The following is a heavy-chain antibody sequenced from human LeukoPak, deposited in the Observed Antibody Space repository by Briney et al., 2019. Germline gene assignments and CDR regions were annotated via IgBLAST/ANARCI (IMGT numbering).Heavy chain of an antibody. CDR2: IYYSGST. Sequence: SETLSLTCTVSGGSISSYYWSWIRQPPGKGLEWIGYIYYSGSTNYNPSLKSRVTISVDTSKNQFSLKLSSVTAADTAVYYCARGAYSYGHDNWFDPWGQGTLVTVSS. V-gene: IGHV4-59*12. CDR3: ARGAYSYGHDNWFDP. D-gene: IGHD5-18*01. J-gene: IGHJ5*02. CDR1: GGSISSYY.